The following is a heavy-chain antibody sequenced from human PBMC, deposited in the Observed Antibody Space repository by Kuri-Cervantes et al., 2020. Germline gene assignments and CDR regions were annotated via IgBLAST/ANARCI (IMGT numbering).Heavy chain of an antibody. CDR3: ARDDCSSTSCYVFYYYYGMDV. CDR1: GFTFSSYG. V-gene: IGHV3-33*01. D-gene: IGHD2-2*01. CDR2: IWYDGSNK. Sequence: GGSLRLSCAASGFTFSSYGMHWVRQAPGKGLEWVAVIWYDGSNKYYADSVKGRFTISRDNSKNTLYLQMNSLRAEDTAVYYCARDDCSSTSCYVFYYYYGMDVWGQGTTVTVSS. J-gene: IGHJ6*02.